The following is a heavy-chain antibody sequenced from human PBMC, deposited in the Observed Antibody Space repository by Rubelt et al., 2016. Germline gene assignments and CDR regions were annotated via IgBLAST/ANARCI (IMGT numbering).Heavy chain of an antibody. CDR3: ARGGDCSGGSCYSGAFDI. CDR2: IYYSGST. J-gene: IGHJ3*02. Sequence: ETLSLTCTVSGGSISSYYWSWIRQPPGKGLEWIGYIYYSGSTNYNPSLKSRVTISVDTSKNQFSLKLSSVTAADTAVYYCARGGDCSGGSCYSGAFDIWGQGTMVTVSS. CDR1: GGSISSYY. V-gene: IGHV4-59*12. D-gene: IGHD2-15*01.